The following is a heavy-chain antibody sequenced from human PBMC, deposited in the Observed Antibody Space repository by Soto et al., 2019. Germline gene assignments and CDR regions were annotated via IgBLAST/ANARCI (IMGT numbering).Heavy chain of an antibody. V-gene: IGHV3-23*01. CDR2: ISGSGGST. Sequence: GSLRLSCAASGFTFSSYAMSWVRQAPGKGLEWVSAISGSGGSTYYADSVKGRFTISRDNSKNTLYLQMNSLGGEDTAVYYCARQQLLPFDGLDIWGQGTMVTVSS. CDR3: ARQQLLPFDGLDI. D-gene: IGHD6-13*01. J-gene: IGHJ3*02. CDR1: GFTFSSYA.